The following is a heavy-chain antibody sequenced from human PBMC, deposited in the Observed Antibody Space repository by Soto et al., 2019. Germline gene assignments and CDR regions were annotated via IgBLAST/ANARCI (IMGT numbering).Heavy chain of an antibody. Sequence: QITLNESGPTVVRPTETLTLTCRFSGFSLTTSGVGVGWIRQSPGKAPEWLAVIYWDDDKRYSASLKSRLTIPKATSKNQVVLTVSDLDPTDTATYYCAHRVLRTVFGLVTTTAIYFDFWGQGTPVAVSS. J-gene: IGHJ4*02. CDR2: IYWDDDK. CDR3: AHRVLRTVFGLVTTTAIYFDF. CDR1: GFSLTTSGVG. D-gene: IGHD3-3*01. V-gene: IGHV2-5*02.